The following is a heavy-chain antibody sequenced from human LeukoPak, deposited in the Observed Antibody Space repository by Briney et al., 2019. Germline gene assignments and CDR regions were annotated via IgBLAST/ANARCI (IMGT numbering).Heavy chain of an antibody. Sequence: PGGSLRLSCAASGFTFNDYAMHWVRQAPGKGLEWVSGISWNSGSIGYADSVKGRFTISRDNAKNSLYLRMNSLRAEDTALYYCAKDYGDYSLGLFDYWGQGTLVTVSS. CDR2: ISWNSGSI. J-gene: IGHJ4*02. V-gene: IGHV3-9*01. CDR3: AKDYGDYSLGLFDY. CDR1: GFTFNDYA. D-gene: IGHD4-17*01.